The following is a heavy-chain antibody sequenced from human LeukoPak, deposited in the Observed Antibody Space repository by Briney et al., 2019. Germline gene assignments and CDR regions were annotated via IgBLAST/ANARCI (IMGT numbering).Heavy chain of an antibody. D-gene: IGHD1-7*01. V-gene: IGHV1-46*01. Sequence: GASVKVSCKASGYTFTSYYMHWVRQAPGQGLEWMGIINPSGGSTSYAQKFQGRVTMTRDMSTNTVYMELSSLRSEDTAVYYCARDAGLQLPLGWFDPWGQGTLVIVSS. CDR3: ARDAGLQLPLGWFDP. CDR2: INPSGGST. CDR1: GYTFTSYY. J-gene: IGHJ5*02.